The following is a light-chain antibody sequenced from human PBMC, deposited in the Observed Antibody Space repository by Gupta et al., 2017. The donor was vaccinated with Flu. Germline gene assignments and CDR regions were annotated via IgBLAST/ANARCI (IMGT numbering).Light chain of an antibody. J-gene: IGLJ3*02. CDR3: YSAAGSGQHEGV. Sequence: SYELTQPPSVSVSPGQTARITCSGDALPKKYAYWYQQKSGQAPVLVISEDTKRRPGIPERFSASSSGTMATLTIGGAQLEDEADYYCYSAAGSGQHEGVFGGGTKLTVL. CDR2: EDT. CDR1: ALPKKY. V-gene: IGLV3-10*01.